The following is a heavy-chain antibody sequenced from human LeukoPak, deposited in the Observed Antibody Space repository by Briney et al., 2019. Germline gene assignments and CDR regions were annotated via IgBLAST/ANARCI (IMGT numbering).Heavy chain of an antibody. V-gene: IGHV4-31*03. J-gene: IGHJ6*02. CDR3: ARSSVATTTCGMDV. CDR2: IYYSGST. Sequence: SQTLSLTCTVSGGSISSGGYYWSWIRQHPGKGLEWIGYIYYSGSTYYNPSLKSRVTISVDTSKNQFSLKLSSVTAADTAVYYCARSSVATTTCGMDVWGQGTTVTVSS. CDR1: GGSISSGGYY. D-gene: IGHD5-12*01.